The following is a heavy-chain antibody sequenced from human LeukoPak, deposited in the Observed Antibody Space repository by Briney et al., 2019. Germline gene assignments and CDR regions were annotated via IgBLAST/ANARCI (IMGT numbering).Heavy chain of an antibody. CDR3: ARQRVTFGGVIVIFDY. V-gene: IGHV4-4*07. D-gene: IGHD3-16*02. Sequence: SETLSLTCTVSGGSISSYYWSWIRQPAGKGLEWIGRIYTSGSTNYNPSLKSRVTMSVDTSKNQFSLKLSSVTAADTAVYYCARQRVTFGGVIVIFDYWGQGTLVTVSS. J-gene: IGHJ4*02. CDR2: IYTSGST. CDR1: GGSISSYY.